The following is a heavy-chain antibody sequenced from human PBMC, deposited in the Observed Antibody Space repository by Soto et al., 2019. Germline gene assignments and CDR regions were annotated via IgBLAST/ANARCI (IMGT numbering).Heavy chain of an antibody. D-gene: IGHD3-3*01. Sequence: SETLSLTCAVYGGSFSGYYWSWIRQPPGKGLEWIGEINHSGSTNYNPSLKSRVTISVDTSKNQFSLKLSSVTAADTAVYYCARGHTHLEWLPKAPGFDYWGQGTLVTVSS. CDR3: ARGHTHLEWLPKAPGFDY. CDR1: GGSFSGYY. CDR2: INHSGST. J-gene: IGHJ4*02. V-gene: IGHV4-34*01.